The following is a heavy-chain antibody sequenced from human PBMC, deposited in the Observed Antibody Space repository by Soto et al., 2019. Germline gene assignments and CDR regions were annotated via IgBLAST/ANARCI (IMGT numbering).Heavy chain of an antibody. CDR1: GYTLTSCY. Sequence: ASVKVSCKASGYTLTSCYMQWLRQALGQGLEWMGIINPSGGSTSYAQKFQGRVTMTGDTSTSTVYMEMSSLRSEDTAVSYCARAPYYYDSSGYYLYWGQGSLVTVSS. V-gene: IGHV1-46*03. J-gene: IGHJ4*02. CDR3: ARAPYYYDSSGYYLY. CDR2: INPSGGST. D-gene: IGHD3-22*01.